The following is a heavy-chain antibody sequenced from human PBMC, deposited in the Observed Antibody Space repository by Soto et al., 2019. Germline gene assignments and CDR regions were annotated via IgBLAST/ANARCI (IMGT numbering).Heavy chain of an antibody. D-gene: IGHD1-1*01. CDR3: ATGIGNPSYFAY. CDR1: GFTFSSYS. CDR2: ISGNSVTI. Sequence: PGGSLRLSCAASGFTFSSYSMSWVRQAPGKGLEWVSIISGNSVTIGYADFAKGRFTISRDNSKNMLYLQMGSLRAEDTAVYYCATGIGNPSYFAYWGQGTLVTVSS. J-gene: IGHJ4*02. V-gene: IGHV3-23*01.